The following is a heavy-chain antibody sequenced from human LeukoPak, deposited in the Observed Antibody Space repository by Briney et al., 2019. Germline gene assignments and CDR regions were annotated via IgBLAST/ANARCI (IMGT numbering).Heavy chain of an antibody. CDR3: GRDLGTMVRGVRSPLVDI. CDR1: GFTVRSNY. Sequence: GGSLTLSCAASGFTVRSNYMSWVRQPPAKGLEWVSVIYNGGSTSYADSVNGRFTIYRDNTQNTVYLQMTNLQPDAQGQEYCGRDLGTMVRGVRSPLVDIWGQGTMVTVSA. J-gene: IGHJ3*02. CDR2: IYNGGST. V-gene: IGHV3-66*01. D-gene: IGHD3-10*01.